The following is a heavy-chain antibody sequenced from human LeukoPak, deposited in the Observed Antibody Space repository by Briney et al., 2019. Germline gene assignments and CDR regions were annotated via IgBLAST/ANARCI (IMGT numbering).Heavy chain of an antibody. J-gene: IGHJ3*02. CDR3: AKVTSSGWYGSFDI. D-gene: IGHD6-19*01. CDR1: GFTFSSCA. Sequence: GGSLRLSCAASGFTFSSCAMSWPREAPGKGLEWVSAISGSGGSTYYADSVKGRFTISRDNSKNTLYLQMNSLRAEDTAVYYCAKVTSSGWYGSFDIGGQGTMVTVSS. V-gene: IGHV3-23*01. CDR2: ISGSGGST.